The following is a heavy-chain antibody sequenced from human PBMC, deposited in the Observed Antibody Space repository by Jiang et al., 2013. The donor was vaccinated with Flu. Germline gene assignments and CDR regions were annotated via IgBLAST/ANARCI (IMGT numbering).Heavy chain of an antibody. CDR3: NTEGIEVDTEYPRVF. CDR1: GFTFSDAW. D-gene: IGHD2-2*02. J-gene: IGHJ1*01. V-gene: IGHV3-15*01. CDR2: LKLKSEGATT. Sequence: AASGFTFSDAWMTWGPPGSRGRSRSGLAALKLKSEGATTDYAAAVKGRFTISRDDSTNTLYLQMSSLRSEDTAVYYCNTEGIEVDTEYPRVFWGQGTLVTVSS.